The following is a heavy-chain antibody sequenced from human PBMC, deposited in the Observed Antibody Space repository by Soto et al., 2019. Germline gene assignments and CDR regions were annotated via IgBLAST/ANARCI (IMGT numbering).Heavy chain of an antibody. CDR3: ARGGPDGYRSPDDY. D-gene: IGHD5-12*01. CDR2: INPSGGGS. Sequence: QVQLVQSGAEVRKPGASVKVSCKTSGYTFPSYYMHWVRQAPGQGLEWMGIINPSGGGSSYAQRFQGRVTMARHTSTATVYMELASLRSEDTAVYSCARGGPDGYRSPDDYSGQGTLVTVSS. V-gene: IGHV1-46*01. J-gene: IGHJ4*02. CDR1: GYTFPSYY.